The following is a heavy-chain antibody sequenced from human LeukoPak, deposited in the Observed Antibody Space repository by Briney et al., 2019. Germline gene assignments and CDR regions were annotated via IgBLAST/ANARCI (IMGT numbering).Heavy chain of an antibody. CDR2: ISTTSSYI. V-gene: IGHV3-21*01. D-gene: IGHD3-10*01. J-gene: IGHJ4*01. CDR1: GFIFSTYS. Sequence: PGGSLRLSCAASGFIFSTYSMTWVRQAPGKGLEWVSSISTTSSYIYYADSMKGRFTISRDNVKNSLYLQMNSLRAEDTAVYYCARGQTYYFSGSYYNVLDYWGQGTLVTVSS. CDR3: ARGQTYYFSGSYYNVLDY.